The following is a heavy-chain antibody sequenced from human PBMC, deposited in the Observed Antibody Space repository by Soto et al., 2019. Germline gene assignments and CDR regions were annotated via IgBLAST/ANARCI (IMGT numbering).Heavy chain of an antibody. D-gene: IGHD1-26*01. Sequence: GGSLRLSCAASGFTFSNAWMSWVRQAPGKGLEWVGRIKSKTDGVTTDYAAPVKGRFTISRDDSKNTLYLQMNSRKTEDTAVYYCTTGVGAHDAFDIWGQGTMVTVSS. CDR1: GFTFSNAW. CDR3: TTGVGAHDAFDI. J-gene: IGHJ3*02. CDR2: IKSKTDGVTT. V-gene: IGHV3-15*01.